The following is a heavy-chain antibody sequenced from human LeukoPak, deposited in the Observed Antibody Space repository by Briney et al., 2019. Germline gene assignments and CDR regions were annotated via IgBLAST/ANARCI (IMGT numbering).Heavy chain of an antibody. D-gene: IGHD2/OR15-2a*01. CDR2: ISYDGSNK. V-gene: IGHV3-30*18. CDR1: GFTFSDYY. Sequence: PGGSLRLSCAASGFTFSDYYMSWIRQAPGKGLEWVAVISYDGSNKYYADSVKGRFTISRDNSKNTLYLQMNSLRAEDTAVYYCAKPQVIGRYYFDYWGQGTLVTVSS. CDR3: AKPQVIGRYYFDY. J-gene: IGHJ4*02.